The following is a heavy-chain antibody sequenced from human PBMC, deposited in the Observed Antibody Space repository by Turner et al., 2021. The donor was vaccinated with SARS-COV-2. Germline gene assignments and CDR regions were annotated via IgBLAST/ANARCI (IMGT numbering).Heavy chain of an antibody. CDR3: ARRLVVQGTDDYSYYYGMDV. J-gene: IGHJ6*02. V-gene: IGHV4-39*01. Sequence: QLQLQESGPGLVKPSETLSLTCTVAGGSISSSSYYWGWIRQPPGKGLEWIGNIYYSGSTYYHPSLKSRVTRSVDTSKNQFSLKLSSVTATDTAVYYCARRLVVQGTDDYSYYYGMDVWGQGTTVTVSS. D-gene: IGHD3-22*01. CDR2: IYYSGST. CDR1: GGSISSSSYY.